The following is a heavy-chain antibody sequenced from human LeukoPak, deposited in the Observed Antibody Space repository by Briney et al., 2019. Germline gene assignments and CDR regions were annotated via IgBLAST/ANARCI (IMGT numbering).Heavy chain of an antibody. V-gene: IGHV4-59*01. CDR2: IYYSGST. CDR1: GGSISSYY. J-gene: IGHJ4*02. Sequence: PSETLSLTCTVSGGSISSYYWSWIRQPPVKGLEWIGYIYYSGSTNYNPSLKSRVTISVDTSKNQFSLKLSSVTAADTAVYYCARHHDSSGFNFDYWGQGTLVTVSS. D-gene: IGHD3-22*01. CDR3: ARHHDSSGFNFDY.